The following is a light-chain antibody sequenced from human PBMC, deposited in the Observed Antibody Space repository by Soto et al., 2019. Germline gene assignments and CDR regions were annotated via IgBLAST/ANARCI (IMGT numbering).Light chain of an antibody. CDR2: AAS. Sequence: IQMTQYPYSLSASVGDRVTITCRASQGIRNDLGWYQQKPGKAPKRLIYAASSLQSGVPSRFSGSGSGTEFTLTISSLQPEDFAVYYCQQYGSSGTFGHVSKVDIK. J-gene: IGKJ1*01. CDR3: QQYGSSGT. CDR1: QGIRND. V-gene: IGKV1-17*01.